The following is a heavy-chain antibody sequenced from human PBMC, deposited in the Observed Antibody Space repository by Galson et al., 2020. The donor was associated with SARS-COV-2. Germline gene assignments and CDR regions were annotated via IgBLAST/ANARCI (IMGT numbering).Heavy chain of an antibody. CDR1: GFTFSSYA. J-gene: IGHJ6*02. CDR3: ARDRQQYYYDSSGYYFV. V-gene: IGHV3-30-3*01. CDR2: ISYDGSNK. D-gene: IGHD3-22*01. Sequence: GESLKISCAASGFTFSSYAMHWVRQAPGKGLEWVAVISYDGSNKYYADSVKGRFTISRDNSKNTLYLQMNSLRAEDTAVYYCARDRQQYYYDSSGYYFVWGQGTTVTVSS.